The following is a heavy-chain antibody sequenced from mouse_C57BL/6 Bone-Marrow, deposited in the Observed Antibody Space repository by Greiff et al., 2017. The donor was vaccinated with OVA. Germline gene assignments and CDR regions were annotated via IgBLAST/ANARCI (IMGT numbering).Heavy chain of an antibody. D-gene: IGHD1-1*01. V-gene: IGHV1-81*01. Sequence: QVQLQQSGAELARPGASVKLSCKASGYTFTSYGISWVKQSTGQGLEWIGEIYPRSGNTYYNEKFKGKATLTADKSSSTAYMELRSLTYEDSAVYYCARERAHTVLVDYWGQGTTLTVSS. J-gene: IGHJ2*01. CDR2: IYPRSGNT. CDR3: ARERAHTVLVDY. CDR1: GYTFTSYG.